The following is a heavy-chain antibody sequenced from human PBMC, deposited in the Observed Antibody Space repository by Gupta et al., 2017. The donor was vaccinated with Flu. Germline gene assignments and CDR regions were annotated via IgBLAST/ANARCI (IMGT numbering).Heavy chain of an antibody. D-gene: IGHD3-22*01. CDR3: AAYYYDSSGTHF. Sequence: TFSSYGMNWVSQTPKKGLEWVSDISGSGTTIYYADSVKGRFTISRDNAKNSLYLKMTSLRAEDTAVYYCAAYYYDSSGTHFWGQGTLVTVSS. V-gene: IGHV3-48*01. J-gene: IGHJ1*01. CDR2: ISGSGTTI. CDR1: TFSSYG.